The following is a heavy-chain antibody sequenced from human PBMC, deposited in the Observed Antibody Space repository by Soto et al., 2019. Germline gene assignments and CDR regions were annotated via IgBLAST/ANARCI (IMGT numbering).Heavy chain of an antibody. CDR2: ISSTTNYI. V-gene: IGHV3-21*01. CDR3: ARESEDLTSNFDY. CDR1: GFTFTRDS. Sequence: GGSLRLSCADSGFTFTRDSMNWFRQAPVNGLERVSSISSTTNYIYYGDSIKGRFTISRDNAKKSLYLEMNSLRAEDTAVYYCARESEDLTSNFDYWGQGTLVTVSS. J-gene: IGHJ4*02.